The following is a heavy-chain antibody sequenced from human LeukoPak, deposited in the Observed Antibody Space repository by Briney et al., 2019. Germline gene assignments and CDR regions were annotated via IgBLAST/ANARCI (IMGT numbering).Heavy chain of an antibody. CDR3: AREPMGATYFDY. V-gene: IGHV3-48*03. CDR2: ISSSGSTM. Sequence: GGSLRLSCAASGFTFSSYEMNWVRQAPGKGLEWVSYISSSGSTMYYADSVKGRFTISRDNAKNSLYLQMNSLRAEDTAVYYCAREPMGATYFDYWGQGTLVTVSS. D-gene: IGHD1-26*01. CDR1: GFTFSSYE. J-gene: IGHJ4*02.